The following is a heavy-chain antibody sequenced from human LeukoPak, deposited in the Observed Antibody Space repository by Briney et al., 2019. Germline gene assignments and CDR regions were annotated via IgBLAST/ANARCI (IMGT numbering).Heavy chain of an antibody. CDR3: AREQFSHTSNYFDN. Sequence: GGSLRLSCAASGXMFDDYAMHWVRQVPGRGLEWVSLISGDGVSSFYADSVRGRFTISRDNNNNSLSLQMYSLTTEDTAFYYCAREQFSHTSNYFDNWGQGILVTVSS. D-gene: IGHD5-24*01. J-gene: IGHJ4*02. CDR2: ISGDGVSS. V-gene: IGHV3-43*02. CDR1: GXMFDDYA.